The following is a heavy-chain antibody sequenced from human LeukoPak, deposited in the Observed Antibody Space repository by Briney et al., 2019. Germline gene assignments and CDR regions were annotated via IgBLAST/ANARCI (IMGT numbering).Heavy chain of an antibody. CDR2: ISSSSSYI. Sequence: GGSLRLSCAASGFIFSSYSMNWDRQAPGKGLEWVSSISSSSSYIYYADSVKGRFTISRDNAKNSLYLQMNSLRAEDTAVYYCVRYNWNDGLGWGQGSLVTVSS. CDR3: VRYNWNDGLG. V-gene: IGHV3-21*01. CDR1: GFIFSSYS. D-gene: IGHD1-1*01. J-gene: IGHJ4*02.